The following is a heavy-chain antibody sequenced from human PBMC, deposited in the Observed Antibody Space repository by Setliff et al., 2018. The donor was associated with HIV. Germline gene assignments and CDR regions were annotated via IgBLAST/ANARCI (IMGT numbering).Heavy chain of an antibody. CDR2: MNTNTGNT. CDR3: ARVQTMAVAGTQYYYMDV. Sequence: GASVKVSCKASGYSFTNYDINWVRQATGQGLEWMGWMNTNTGNTGYAQKFQGRVTLTRNTSIGTAYMEVSSLGSDDTAVYYCARVQTMAVAGTQYYYMDVWGKGTTVTVSS. D-gene: IGHD6-19*01. V-gene: IGHV1-8*02. CDR1: GYSFTNYD. J-gene: IGHJ6*03.